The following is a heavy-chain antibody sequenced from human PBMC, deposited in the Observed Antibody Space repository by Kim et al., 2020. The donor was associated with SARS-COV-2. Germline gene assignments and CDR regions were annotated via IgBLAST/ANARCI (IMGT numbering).Heavy chain of an antibody. Sequence: PSLKSRVTISVDTSKNQFSLKRSSVTAADTAVYYCARAGAARPRGWFDPWGQGTLVTVSS. CDR3: ARAGAARPRGWFDP. D-gene: IGHD6-6*01. V-gene: IGHV4-34*01. J-gene: IGHJ5*02.